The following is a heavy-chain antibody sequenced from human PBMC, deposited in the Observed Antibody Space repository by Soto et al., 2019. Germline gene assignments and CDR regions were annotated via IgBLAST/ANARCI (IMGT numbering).Heavy chain of an antibody. CDR1: GFTFSSYS. V-gene: IGHV3-21*01. J-gene: IGHJ4*02. CDR2: ISSSSSYI. Sequence: GSLRLSCAASGFTFSSYSMNWVRQAPGEGLEWVSSISSSSSYIYYADSVKGRFTISRDNAKNSLYLQMNSLRAEDTAVYYCARDGGARYFDWLLPPTFDYWGQGTLVTVSS. D-gene: IGHD3-9*01. CDR3: ARDGGARYFDWLLPPTFDY.